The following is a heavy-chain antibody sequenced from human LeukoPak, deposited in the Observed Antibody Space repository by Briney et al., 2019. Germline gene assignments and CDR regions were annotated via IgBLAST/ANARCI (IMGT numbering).Heavy chain of an antibody. D-gene: IGHD4-17*01. CDR1: GLIFSSIF. CDR3: TRDGGYGDYLYYFDY. V-gene: IGHV3-49*03. Sequence: GGSLRLSFAAPGLIFSSIFMSWFGKAPGKGRGGVGFIRSKAYGGTTEYAASVKGRFTISRDDSKSIAYLQMNSLKTEDTAVYYCTRDGGYGDYLYYFDYWGQGTLVTVSS. CDR2: IRSKAYGGTT. J-gene: IGHJ4*02.